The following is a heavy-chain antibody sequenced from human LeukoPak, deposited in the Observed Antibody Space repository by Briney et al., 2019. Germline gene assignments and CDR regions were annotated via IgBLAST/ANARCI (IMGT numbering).Heavy chain of an antibody. D-gene: IGHD3-16*01. J-gene: IGHJ5*02. Sequence: SETLSLTCAVSGDSVSSSHWWSWVRQPPGKGLEWIGEINHSGSTNYNPSLKSRVTISVDTSKNQFSLKLSSVTAADTAVYYCARGSYDYVSGSYPNWFDPWGQGTLVTVSS. V-gene: IGHV4-4*02. CDR3: ARGSYDYVSGSYPNWFDP. CDR1: GDSVSSSHW. CDR2: INHSGST.